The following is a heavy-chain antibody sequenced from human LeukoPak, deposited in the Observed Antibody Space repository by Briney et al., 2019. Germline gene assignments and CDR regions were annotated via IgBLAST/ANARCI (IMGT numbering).Heavy chain of an antibody. Sequence: GESLKISCQGSGSSFTSYWIGWVRQMPGKGLEWMGIIYPGDSDTRYSPSFQGQVTISADKSISTAYLQWSSLKASDTAMYYCASVSIAVAGRYYFDYWGQGTLVTVSS. J-gene: IGHJ4*02. CDR3: ASVSIAVAGRYYFDY. CDR2: IYPGDSDT. D-gene: IGHD6-19*01. CDR1: GSSFTSYW. V-gene: IGHV5-51*01.